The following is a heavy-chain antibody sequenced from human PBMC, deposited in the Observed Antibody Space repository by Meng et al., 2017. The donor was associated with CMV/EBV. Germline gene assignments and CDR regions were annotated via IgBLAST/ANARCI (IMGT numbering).Heavy chain of an antibody. Sequence: GESLKISCKGSGYSFTSYWIGWVRQMPGKGLEWMGIIYPGDSDTRYSPSFQGQVTISADKSNSTAYLQWSSLKASDTATYYCARRWAQRAHAFDIWGQGTMVTVSS. J-gene: IGHJ3*02. D-gene: IGHD6-25*01. CDR2: IYPGDSDT. CDR1: GYSFTSYW. CDR3: ARRWAQRAHAFDI. V-gene: IGHV5-51*01.